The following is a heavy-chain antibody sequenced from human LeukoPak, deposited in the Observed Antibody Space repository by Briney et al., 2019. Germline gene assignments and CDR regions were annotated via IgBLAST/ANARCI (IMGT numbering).Heavy chain of an antibody. J-gene: IGHJ4*02. V-gene: IGHV4-59*01. CDR3: ARRDSSGWYGFFDY. CDR1: GGSISSYY. CDR2: IYYSGST. Sequence: PSETLPLTCTVSGGSISSYYWSWIRQPPGKGLEWIGYIYYSGSTNYNPSLKSRVTISVDTSKNQFSLKLSSVTAADTAVYYCARRDSSGWYGFFDYWGQGTLVTVSS. D-gene: IGHD6-19*01.